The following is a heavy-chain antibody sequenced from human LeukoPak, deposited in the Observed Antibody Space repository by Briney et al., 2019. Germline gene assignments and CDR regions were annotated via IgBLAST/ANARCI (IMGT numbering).Heavy chain of an antibody. J-gene: IGHJ4*02. D-gene: IGHD3-22*01. CDR2: INANSGGT. CDR1: GHTFTGYY. Sequence: GASVKVSCKASGHTFTGYYMHWVRQAPGQGLEWMGWINANSGGTNYAQKFQGRVTMTRDTSISTVYMELSSLRSEDTAVYYCARDPGYDTSGYYYGYFDYWGLGTPVTVSS. CDR3: ARDPGYDTSGYYYGYFDY. V-gene: IGHV1-2*02.